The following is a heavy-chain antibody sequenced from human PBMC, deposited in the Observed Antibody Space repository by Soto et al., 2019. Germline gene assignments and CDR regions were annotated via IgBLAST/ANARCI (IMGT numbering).Heavy chain of an antibody. V-gene: IGHV3-30*18. CDR1: GFTFSSYG. J-gene: IGHJ6*02. Sequence: QVQLVESGGGVVQPGRSLRLSCAASGFTFSSYGMHWVRQAPGKGLEWVAVISYDGSNKYYADSVKGRFTISRDNSKNTLYLQMNSLRAEDTAVYYCAKVRYDFWSGYLSYYYYYGMDVWGQGTTVTVSS. CDR3: AKVRYDFWSGYLSYYYYYGMDV. CDR2: ISYDGSNK. D-gene: IGHD3-3*01.